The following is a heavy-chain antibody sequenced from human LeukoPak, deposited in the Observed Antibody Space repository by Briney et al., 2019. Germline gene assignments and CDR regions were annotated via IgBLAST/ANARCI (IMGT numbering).Heavy chain of an antibody. CDR3: ARRSGGQYCSGGSCYSLDY. Sequence: PGGSLRLSCAASGFRISDHFMDWVRQAPGKGLEWVAVISYDGSNNYYADSVKGRFTISRDNSKNTLYLQMNSLRAEDTAVYYCARRSGGQYCSGGSCYSLDYWGQGTLVSVSS. CDR1: GFRISDHF. V-gene: IGHV3-30-3*01. D-gene: IGHD2-15*01. CDR2: ISYDGSNN. J-gene: IGHJ4*02.